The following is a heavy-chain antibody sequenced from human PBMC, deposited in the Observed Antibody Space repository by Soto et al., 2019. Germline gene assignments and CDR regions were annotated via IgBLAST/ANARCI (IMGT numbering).Heavy chain of an antibody. CDR3: ARGIAAAGTIIDY. CDR2: IKQDGSEK. D-gene: IGHD6-13*01. V-gene: IGHV3-7*01. CDR1: GFTFSSYW. J-gene: IGHJ4*02. Sequence: PGGSLRLSCAASGFTFSSYWMSWVRQAPGKGLEWVASIKQDGSEKYYVDSVKGRFTISRDNAKNSLYLQMNSLRAEDTAVYYCARGIAAAGTIIDYWGQGTLVTVSS.